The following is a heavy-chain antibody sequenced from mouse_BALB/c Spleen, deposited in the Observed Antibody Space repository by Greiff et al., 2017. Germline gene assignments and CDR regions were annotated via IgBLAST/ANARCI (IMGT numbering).Heavy chain of an antibody. J-gene: IGHJ3*01. CDR1: GYAFSSYW. CDR2: IYPGDGDT. D-gene: IGHD2-4*01. CDR3: ARDYDYEGPPFAY. Sequence: VKLVESGAELVRPGSSVKISCKASGYAFSSYWMNWVKQRPGQGLEWIGQIYPGDGDTNYNGKFKGKATLTADKSSSTAYMQLSSLTSEDSAVYFCARDYDYEGPPFAYWGQGTLVTVSA. V-gene: IGHV1-80*01.